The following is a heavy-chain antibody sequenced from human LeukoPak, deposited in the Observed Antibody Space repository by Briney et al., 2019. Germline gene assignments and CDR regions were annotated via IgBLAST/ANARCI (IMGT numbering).Heavy chain of an antibody. CDR1: GFIFTSYW. J-gene: IGHJ4*02. CDR2: IYPGDSDT. D-gene: IGHD2-15*01. Sequence: GASLQISCKGSGFIFTSYWIGAVRPLPGKGLEWMGIIYPGDSDTRYSPSLQGQVTISADKSISTAYLQWSSLKASDTAMYYCARPCSGGSCQRDYWGQGTLVTVSS. CDR3: ARPCSGGSCQRDY. V-gene: IGHV5-51*01.